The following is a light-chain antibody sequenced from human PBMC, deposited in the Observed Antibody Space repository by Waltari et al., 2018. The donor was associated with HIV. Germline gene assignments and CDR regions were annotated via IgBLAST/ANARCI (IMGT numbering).Light chain of an antibody. V-gene: IGLV2-8*01. J-gene: IGLJ3*02. Sequence: QSALTQPPSASGSPGQSVTISCTATSSDAGGSKYVSWYQHHPGKAPKLMIYEVNKRPSGVPDRFSGSKSSNTASLTVSGLQADDEADYYCNSYAGSNNWVFGGGTKLTVL. CDR2: EVN. CDR1: SSDAGGSKY. CDR3: NSYAGSNNWV.